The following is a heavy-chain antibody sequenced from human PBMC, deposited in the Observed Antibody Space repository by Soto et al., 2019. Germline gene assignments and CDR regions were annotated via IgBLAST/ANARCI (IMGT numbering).Heavy chain of an antibody. Sequence: EVHLLESGGGLVQPGGSLRLSCAASGFTFNIYAMHWVSQAPGKGLEWVSGISASGANTFYIDSVKGRSTVSRDTSKSTVYLQMNSLRADDTAVYYCARAQSPLRRADYLGQGTLVTVSS. CDR2: ISASGANT. CDR1: GFTFNIYA. D-gene: IGHD4-17*01. J-gene: IGHJ4*02. CDR3: ARAQSPLRRADY. V-gene: IGHV3-23*01.